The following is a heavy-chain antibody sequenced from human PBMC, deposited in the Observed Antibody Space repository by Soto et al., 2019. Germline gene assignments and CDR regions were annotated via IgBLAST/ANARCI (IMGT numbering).Heavy chain of an antibody. CDR2: IYYSGST. Sequence: SETLSLTCTVSGGSISSGGYYWSWIRQHPGKGLEWIGYIYYSGSTYYNPSLKSRVTISVDTSKNQFSLKLSSVTAADTAVYYCASSVVTTFYFDYWGQGTLVTVSS. V-gene: IGHV4-31*03. D-gene: IGHD3-22*01. CDR3: ASSVVTTFYFDY. J-gene: IGHJ4*02. CDR1: GGSISSGGYY.